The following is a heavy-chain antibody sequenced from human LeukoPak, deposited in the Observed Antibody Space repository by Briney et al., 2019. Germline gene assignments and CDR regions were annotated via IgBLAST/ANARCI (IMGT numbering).Heavy chain of an antibody. V-gene: IGHV4-34*01. D-gene: IGHD6-13*01. CDR1: GFTFSSYA. CDR3: ARVQQLALLFSKQHFDY. CDR2: INHSGST. J-gene: IGHJ4*02. Sequence: GSLRLSCAASGFTFSSYAMSWIRQPPGKGLEWIGEINHSGSTNYNPSLKSRVTISVDTSKNQFSLKLSSVTAADTAVYYCARVQQLALLFSKQHFDYWGQGTLVTVSS.